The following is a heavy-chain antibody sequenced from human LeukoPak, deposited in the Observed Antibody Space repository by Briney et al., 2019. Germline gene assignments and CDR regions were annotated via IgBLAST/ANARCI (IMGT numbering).Heavy chain of an antibody. CDR3: ARGGSGWYRFFTDY. Sequence: GGSLRLSCAASEFTFSTYWMSWVRQAPGKGLEWVANIKQDGSEKYYVDSVKGRFTISRDNAKNSLYLQMNSLRAEDTAVYYCARGGSGWYRFFTDYWGQGTLVTVSS. J-gene: IGHJ4*02. CDR2: IKQDGSEK. D-gene: IGHD6-19*01. V-gene: IGHV3-7*01. CDR1: EFTFSTYW.